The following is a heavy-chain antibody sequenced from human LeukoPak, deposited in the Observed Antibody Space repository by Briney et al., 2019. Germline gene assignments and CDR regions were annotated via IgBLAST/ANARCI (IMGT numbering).Heavy chain of an antibody. Sequence: SVKVSCKASGGTFSSYAISWVRHAPGQGLEWRGRIIPIFGTANYAQKFQVRVTITTDEYTRTDSMELRRLRSEDTAVYYCARDLSGYDFWSGYYVNWGQGTLVTVSS. J-gene: IGHJ4*02. CDR1: GGTFSSYA. D-gene: IGHD3-3*01. V-gene: IGHV1-69*05. CDR3: ARDLSGYDFWSGYYVN. CDR2: IIPIFGTA.